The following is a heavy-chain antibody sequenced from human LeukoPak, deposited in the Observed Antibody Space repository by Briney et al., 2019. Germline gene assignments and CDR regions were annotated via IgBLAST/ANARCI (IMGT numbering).Heavy chain of an antibody. CDR3: ARSPGSSWYFDY. V-gene: IGHV1-18*01. D-gene: IGHD6-13*01. CDR1: GYTLINYG. Sequence: ASVKVSCKASGYTLINYGISWMRQARGQGLEWMGWISAYNGNTNYAQKFQGRVTMTPDTSTSTAYMELRSPRSDDTAVYYCARSPGSSWYFDYWGQGTLVTVSS. J-gene: IGHJ4*02. CDR2: ISAYNGNT.